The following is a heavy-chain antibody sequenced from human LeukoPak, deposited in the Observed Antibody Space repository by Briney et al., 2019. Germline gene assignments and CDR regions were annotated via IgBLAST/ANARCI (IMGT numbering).Heavy chain of an antibody. V-gene: IGHV4-59*12. Sequence: SETLSLTCTVSGGSIGNYYWTWIRQPPGKGLEWIGYIYYDGTTKYNPSLKSRVTISADTSKNQFSLKLSSVTAADTAVYYCARRYYDFLFPEDYYMDVWGKGTTVTVSS. CDR1: GGSIGNYY. CDR3: ARRYYDFLFPEDYYMDV. CDR2: IYYDGTT. J-gene: IGHJ6*03. D-gene: IGHD3-3*01.